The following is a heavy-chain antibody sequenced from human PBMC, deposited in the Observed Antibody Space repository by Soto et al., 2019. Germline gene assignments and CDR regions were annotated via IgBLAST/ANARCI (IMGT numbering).Heavy chain of an antibody. Sequence: QVQLVQSGAEVKKPGSSVKVSCKASGGTFSRYAISWVRQAPGQGLEWMGGIIAIFGTANYAQKFQGRVTITADESTSTAYMALSSLTSEDPAVYYCAKDIVFGGTYGMDVWGQGTTVTVSS. CDR1: GGTFSRYA. J-gene: IGHJ6*02. CDR3: AKDIVFGGTYGMDV. D-gene: IGHD3-16*01. V-gene: IGHV1-69*12. CDR2: IIAIFGTA.